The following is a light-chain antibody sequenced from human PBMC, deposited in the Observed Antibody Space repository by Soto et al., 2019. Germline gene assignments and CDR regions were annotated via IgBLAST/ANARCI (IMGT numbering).Light chain of an antibody. V-gene: IGKV2-28*01. CDR2: LGS. Sequence: DILMIQSPLSLPVTPGEPASISCRSSQSLLNSNGYNYLDWYLQKPGQSPQLLIYLGSNRASGVPDRFSGCGSGTDFTLRISRVEAEDVGVYYCMQALHFPLTFGGGTKVDVK. CDR1: QSLLNSNGYNY. J-gene: IGKJ4*01. CDR3: MQALHFPLT.